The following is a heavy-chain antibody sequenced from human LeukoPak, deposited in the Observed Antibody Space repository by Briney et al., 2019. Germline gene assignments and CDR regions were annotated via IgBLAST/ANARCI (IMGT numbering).Heavy chain of an antibody. J-gene: IGHJ4*02. CDR2: INPNSGGT. Sequence: ASVKVSCKASGYTFTGYYMHWVRQAPGQGLEWMGRINPNSGGTNYAQKFQGRVTMTRDTSISTAYMELSRLRSDDTAVYYCARDNRDGYNLAYWGQGTLVTVCS. V-gene: IGHV1-2*06. CDR1: GYTFTGYY. CDR3: ARDNRDGYNLAY. D-gene: IGHD5-24*01.